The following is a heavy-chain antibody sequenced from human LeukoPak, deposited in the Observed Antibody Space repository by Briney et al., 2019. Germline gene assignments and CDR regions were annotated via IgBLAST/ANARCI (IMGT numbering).Heavy chain of an antibody. CDR3: ARDDYYGSGSYVCLHY. CDR1: GFTFSSYE. Sequence: GGSLRLSCAASGFTFSSYEMNWVRQAPGKGLEWVSYISSSGSTIYYADSVKGRFTISRDNAKNSLYLQMNSLRAEDTAVYYCARDDYYGSGSYVCLHYWGQGTLVTVSS. CDR2: ISSSGSTI. V-gene: IGHV3-48*03. D-gene: IGHD3-10*01. J-gene: IGHJ4*02.